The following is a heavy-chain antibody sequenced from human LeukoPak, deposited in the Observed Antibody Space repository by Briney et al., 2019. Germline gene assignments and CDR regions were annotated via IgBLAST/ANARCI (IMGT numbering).Heavy chain of an antibody. D-gene: IGHD3-10*01. V-gene: IGHV4-59*03. CDR3: AGVFSGRRPFEL. J-gene: IGHJ4*02. CDR1: GGSINDYY. CDR2: IYYRGTT. Sequence: SETLSLTCTVSGGSINDYYWNWLRQPPGKGLEWIGFIYYRGTTNNNPSLKSRVTSSIDTSKKQFSLNLSSVTAADTAIYYCAGVFSGRRPFELWGQGILVTVSS.